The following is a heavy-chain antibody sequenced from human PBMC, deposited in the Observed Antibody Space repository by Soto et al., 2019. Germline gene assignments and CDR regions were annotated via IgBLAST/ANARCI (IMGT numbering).Heavy chain of an antibody. J-gene: IGHJ5*02. Sequence: PGGSLRLSCAASGFTFSSYSMNWVRQAPGKGLEWVSYISSSSSTIYYADSVKGRFTISRDNAKNSLYLQMNSLRDEDTAVYYCARVEAAAGTCWFDPWGQGTLVTVSS. CDR1: GFTFSSYS. V-gene: IGHV3-48*02. CDR2: ISSSSSTI. CDR3: ARVEAAAGTCWFDP. D-gene: IGHD6-13*01.